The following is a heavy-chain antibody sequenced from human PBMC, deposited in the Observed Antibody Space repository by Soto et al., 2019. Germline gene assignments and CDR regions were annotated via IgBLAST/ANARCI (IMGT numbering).Heavy chain of an antibody. V-gene: IGHV4-34*01. CDR1: GGSFSGYY. CDR2: INHSGST. Sequence: SETLSLTCAVYGGSFSGYYWSWIRQPPGKGLEWIGEINHSGSTNYNPSLKSRVTISVDTSKNQFSLKLSSVTAADTAVYYCASNPGIAADSWGQGTLVTVSS. J-gene: IGHJ4*02. CDR3: ASNPGIAADS. D-gene: IGHD6-13*01.